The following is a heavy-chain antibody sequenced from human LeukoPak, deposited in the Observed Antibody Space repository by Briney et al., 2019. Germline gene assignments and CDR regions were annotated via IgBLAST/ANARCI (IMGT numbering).Heavy chain of an antibody. J-gene: IGHJ3*02. D-gene: IGHD3-22*01. Sequence: GGSLRLSCAASGFTFSSCAMSWVRQAPGKGLEWVSVIYSGGSTYYADSVKGRFTISRDNSKNTLYLQMNSLRAEDTAVYYCARVLRSSGFSAFDIWGQGTMVTVSS. CDR3: ARVLRSSGFSAFDI. CDR2: IYSGGST. V-gene: IGHV3-53*01. CDR1: GFTFSSCA.